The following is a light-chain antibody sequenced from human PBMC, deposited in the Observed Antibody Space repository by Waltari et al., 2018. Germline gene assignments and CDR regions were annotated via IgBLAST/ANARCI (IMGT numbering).Light chain of an antibody. CDR3: QQSYSTPPYT. CDR1: QSISSY. CDR2: AAT. Sequence: DIQMTQSPSSLSASVGDRVTITCRASQSISSYLNWYQQKPGKAPKLLIYAATSLQGRVQSRFSGSGSGTDFTLTISSLQPEDFATYYCQQSYSTPPYTFGQGTKLEIK. J-gene: IGKJ2*01. V-gene: IGKV1-39*01.